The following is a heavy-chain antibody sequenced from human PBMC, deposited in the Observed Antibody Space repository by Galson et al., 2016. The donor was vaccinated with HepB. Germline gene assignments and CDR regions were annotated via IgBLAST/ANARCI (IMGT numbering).Heavy chain of an antibody. V-gene: IGHV4-59*01. D-gene: IGHD3-22*01. CDR3: ARGIIDSENLYDRRTRQRATAYYYHGMDV. CDR1: GDSRVDYS. Sequence: SETLSLTCSVSGDSRVDYSWNWIRQSPGKGLEWIGAIFYGGKVVYNPSLESRVTISMDKSKRQVVLSVHSVSAADTAVYFCARGIIDSENLYDRRTRQRATAYYYHGMDVWGQGTTVTVSS. J-gene: IGHJ6*02. CDR2: IFYGGKV.